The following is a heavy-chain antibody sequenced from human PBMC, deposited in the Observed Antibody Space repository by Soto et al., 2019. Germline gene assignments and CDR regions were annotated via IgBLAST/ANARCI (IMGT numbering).Heavy chain of an antibody. V-gene: IGHV4-34*01. CDR2: INHSGST. D-gene: IGHD2-8*02. CDR1: DASSSAEY. J-gene: IGHJ4*02. Sequence: SKTLSLTWSGYDASSSAEYCSWIRQPPGKGLEWIGEINHSGSTNYNPSLKSRVTISVDTSKNQFSLKLTSVTAADTAVYYCARDKITGLFDYWGQGSVVT. CDR3: ARDKITGLFDY.